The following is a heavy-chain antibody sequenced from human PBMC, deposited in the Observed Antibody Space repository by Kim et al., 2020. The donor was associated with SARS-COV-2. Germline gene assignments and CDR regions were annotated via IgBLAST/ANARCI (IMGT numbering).Heavy chain of an antibody. V-gene: IGHV4-34*01. CDR3: ARATYYYDSSGYYCTFDY. Sequence: KSRVTISVDTSKNQFSLKLSSVTAADTAVYYCARATYYYDSSGYYCTFDYWGQGTLVTVSS. J-gene: IGHJ4*02. D-gene: IGHD3-22*01.